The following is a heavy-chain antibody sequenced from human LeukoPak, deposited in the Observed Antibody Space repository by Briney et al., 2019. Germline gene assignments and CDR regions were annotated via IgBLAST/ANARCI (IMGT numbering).Heavy chain of an antibody. D-gene: IGHD3-9*01. Sequence: SETPSLTCTVSGGSISSGSYYWSWIRQPAGKGLEWIGRIYTSGSTNYNPSLKSRVTMSVDTSKNQFSLKLSSVTAADTAVYYCARDILNGYDILTGYPGYYYYYYMDVWGKGTTVTISS. V-gene: IGHV4-61*02. CDR1: GGSISSGSYY. J-gene: IGHJ6*03. CDR3: ARDILNGYDILTGYPGYYYYYYMDV. CDR2: IYTSGST.